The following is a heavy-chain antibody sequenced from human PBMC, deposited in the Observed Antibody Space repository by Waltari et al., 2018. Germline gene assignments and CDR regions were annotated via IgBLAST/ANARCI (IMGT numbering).Heavy chain of an antibody. CDR1: GGSISSYY. D-gene: IGHD5-12*01. CDR2: IYYSGST. CDR3: ATQIDGYQTRDY. Sequence: QVQLQESGPGLVKPSETLSLTCTVSGGSISSYYWSWIRQPPGKGLEWIGYIYYSGSTNYNPSLKSRVTISVDTSKNQFSLKLSSVTAADTAVYYCATQIDGYQTRDYWGQGTLVTVSS. V-gene: IGHV4-59*01. J-gene: IGHJ4*02.